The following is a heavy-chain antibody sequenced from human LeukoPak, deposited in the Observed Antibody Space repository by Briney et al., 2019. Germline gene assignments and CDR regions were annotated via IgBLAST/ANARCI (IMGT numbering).Heavy chain of an antibody. CDR3: AREVAATGRYFEY. CDR2: INQDGSTT. D-gene: IGHD5-12*01. CDR1: GFTFSNHW. Sequence: GGFLRLSCAASGFTFSNHWMHWVRQAPGKGLIWVSRINQDGSTTDYADSVKGRFTISRDNAKNTLFLQMSSLRAEDTALYFCAREVAATGRYFEYWGQGTLVTVSS. V-gene: IGHV3-74*01. J-gene: IGHJ4*02.